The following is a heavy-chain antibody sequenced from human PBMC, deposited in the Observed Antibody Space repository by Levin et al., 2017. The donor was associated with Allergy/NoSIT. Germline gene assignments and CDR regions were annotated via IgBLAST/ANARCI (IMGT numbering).Heavy chain of an antibody. D-gene: IGHD1-26*01. CDR3: ARIPGSPTRWEVLGDAFDV. CDR1: GFSFSSYG. Sequence: GGSLRLSCVASGFSFSSYGIHWVRQAPGMGLEWVAFIWHDGSRGSYADLVKGRFTISRDNSKSTLSLQMNSLRVEDTAVYYCARIPGSPTRWEVLGDAFDVWGQGTTVTVSP. J-gene: IGHJ3*01. V-gene: IGHV3-33*01. CDR2: IWHDGSRG.